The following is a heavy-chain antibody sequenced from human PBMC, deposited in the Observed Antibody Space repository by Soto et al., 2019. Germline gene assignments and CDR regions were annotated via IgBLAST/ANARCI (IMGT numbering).Heavy chain of an antibody. CDR1: GFTFSSYG. CDR3: AKDLTVMATYGMDV. Sequence: VQLVESGGGVVQPGRSLRLSCAASGFTFSSYGMHWVRQAPGKGLEWVAVISYDGSNKYYADSVKGRFTISRDNSKNTLYLQMNSLRAEDTAVYYCAKDLTVMATYGMDVWGQGTTVTVSS. CDR2: ISYDGSNK. J-gene: IGHJ6*02. V-gene: IGHV3-30*18. D-gene: IGHD4-4*01.